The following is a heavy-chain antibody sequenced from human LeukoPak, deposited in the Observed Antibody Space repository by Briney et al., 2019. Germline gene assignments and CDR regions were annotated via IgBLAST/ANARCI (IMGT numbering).Heavy chain of an antibody. CDR2: INPSGGST. V-gene: IGHV1-46*01. D-gene: IGHD5-12*01. CDR3: ARAGVTYSGYDLRSYYFDY. Sequence: ASLKLSCKASGYTFTSYYMHWVRQAPGQGLEWMGIINPSGGSTSYAQKFQGRVTMTRDMSTSTVYMELSSLRTEDTAVYYCARAGVTYSGYDLRSYYFDYWGQGTLVTVSS. CDR1: GYTFTSYY. J-gene: IGHJ4*02.